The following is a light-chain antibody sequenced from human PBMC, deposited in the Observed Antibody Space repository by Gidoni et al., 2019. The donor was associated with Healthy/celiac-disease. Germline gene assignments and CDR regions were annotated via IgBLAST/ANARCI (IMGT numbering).Light chain of an antibody. CDR3: QQYNSYWT. Sequence: DSQMTHSPSTLSASVGDRVTITCRASQRISSWLAWYQQKPGKAPKLLIYKASSLESGVPSRFSGSGSGTEFTLTISSLQPDDFATYYCQQYNSYWTFGQGTKVEIK. J-gene: IGKJ1*01. CDR1: QRISSW. V-gene: IGKV1-5*03. CDR2: KAS.